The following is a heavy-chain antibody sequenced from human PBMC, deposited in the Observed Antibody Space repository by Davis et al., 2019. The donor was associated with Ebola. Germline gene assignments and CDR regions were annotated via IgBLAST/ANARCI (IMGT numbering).Heavy chain of an antibody. V-gene: IGHV4-61*01. Sequence: SETLSLTCTVSGGSVSSGSYYWSWIRQPPGKGLEWIGYIYYSGSTNYNPSLKSRVTISVDTSKNQFSLKLSSVTAEDTALYYCARNKGGFDYWGQGALVTVSS. CDR3: ARNKGGFDY. D-gene: IGHD3-16*01. CDR2: IYYSGST. J-gene: IGHJ4*02. CDR1: GGSVSSGSYY.